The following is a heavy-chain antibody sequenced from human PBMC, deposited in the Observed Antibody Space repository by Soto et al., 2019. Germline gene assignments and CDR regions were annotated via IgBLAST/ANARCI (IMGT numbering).Heavy chain of an antibody. Sequence: ASVKVSCKASGYTFTSYGISWVRQAPGQGLEWMGWISAYNGSTNYAQKLQGRVTMTTDTSTSTAYMELRSLRSDDTAVYYCARFRARGYSYGSQEAAQDYWGQGTLVTVSS. CDR3: ARFRARGYSYGSQEAAQDY. D-gene: IGHD5-18*01. CDR2: ISAYNGST. V-gene: IGHV1-18*01. J-gene: IGHJ4*02. CDR1: GYTFTSYG.